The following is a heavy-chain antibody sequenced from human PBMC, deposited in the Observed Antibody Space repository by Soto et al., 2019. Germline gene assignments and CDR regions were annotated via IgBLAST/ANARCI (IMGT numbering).Heavy chain of an antibody. CDR3: ARDLTIAVAGTGWFDP. V-gene: IGHV1-69*01. J-gene: IGHJ5*02. CDR2: IIPIFGTA. CDR1: GGTFSRHA. Sequence: QVQLVQSGAEVRKPGSSVKVSCKASGGTFSRHAISWVRQAPGQGFEWMGGIIPIFGTANHAQKFQGRVTIIADESTSTVYMELSSLRSEDTAVYYCARDLTIAVAGTGWFDPWGQGTLVTVSS. D-gene: IGHD6-19*01.